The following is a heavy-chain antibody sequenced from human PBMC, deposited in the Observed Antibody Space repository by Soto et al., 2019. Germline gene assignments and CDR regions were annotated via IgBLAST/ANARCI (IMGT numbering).Heavy chain of an antibody. Sequence: EVQLVESGGGLVQPGGSLRLSCRDSGFTLSRSWMSWVRQAPGKGLEWVANIRQDGSVKYYVDSMKGRFTISRDNAENSLFLQMNSLRAEDTGIYYCATSSGAPGNHWGQGILVTVSS. J-gene: IGHJ4*02. CDR2: IRQDGSVK. V-gene: IGHV3-7*01. D-gene: IGHD1-26*01. CDR3: ATSSGAPGNH. CDR1: GFTLSRSW.